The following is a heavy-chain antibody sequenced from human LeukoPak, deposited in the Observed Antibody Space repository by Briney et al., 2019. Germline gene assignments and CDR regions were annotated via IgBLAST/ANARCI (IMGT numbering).Heavy chain of an antibody. CDR3: ARTLYSIVPAVDDYFDS. CDR1: GFTFSNYN. Sequence: GGSLRLSCAASGFTFSNYNMNWVRQAPGKGLEWVSSISSSSIYISYADSVKGRFTISRDNTKNALYLQMNSLRAEDTAVFYCARTLYSIVPAVDDYFDSWGQGALVTVSS. V-gene: IGHV3-21*01. J-gene: IGHJ4*02. CDR2: ISSSSIYI. D-gene: IGHD2-2*01.